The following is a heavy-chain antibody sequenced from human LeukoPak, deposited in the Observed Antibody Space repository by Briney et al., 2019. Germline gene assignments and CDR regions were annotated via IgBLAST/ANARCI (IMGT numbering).Heavy chain of an antibody. D-gene: IGHD3-22*01. J-gene: IGHJ3*02. Sequence: SETLSLTCTVSGGSISSYYWSWIRQPPGKGLEWIGYIYYRGSTNNNPSLKSRVTISVDTSKNQFSLKLSSVTAADTAVYYCAGSSAFDAFDIWGQGTMVTVSS. CDR3: AGSSAFDAFDI. CDR1: GGSISSYY. CDR2: IYYRGST. V-gene: IGHV4-59*08.